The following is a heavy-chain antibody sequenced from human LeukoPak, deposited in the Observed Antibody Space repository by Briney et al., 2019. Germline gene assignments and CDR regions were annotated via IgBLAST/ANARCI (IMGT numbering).Heavy chain of an antibody. J-gene: IGHJ4*02. D-gene: IGHD2-21*02. CDR2: IYYSGST. CDR1: GGSISSGGYY. Sequence: SQTLSPTCTVSGGSISSGGYYWSWIRQHPGKGLEWVGYIYYSGSTNYNPSLKSRVTISVDTSKNQFSLKLSSVTAADTAVYYCARARVTAILDYWGQGTLVTVSS. V-gene: IGHV4-31*03. CDR3: ARARVTAILDY.